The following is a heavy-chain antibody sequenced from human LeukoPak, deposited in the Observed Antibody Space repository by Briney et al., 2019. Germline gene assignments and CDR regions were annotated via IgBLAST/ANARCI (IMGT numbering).Heavy chain of an antibody. Sequence: SETLSLTCTVSGGSISSGSYYWSWIRQPAGKGLEWIGRIYTSGSTNYNPSLKSRVTISVDTSKNQFSLKLSSVTAADTAVYCCARGEENVGSSWWETILNWLDPWGQGTLVTVSS. CDR3: ARGEENVGSSWWETILNWLDP. CDR1: GGSISSGSYY. J-gene: IGHJ5*02. V-gene: IGHV4-61*02. CDR2: IYTSGST. D-gene: IGHD6-13*01.